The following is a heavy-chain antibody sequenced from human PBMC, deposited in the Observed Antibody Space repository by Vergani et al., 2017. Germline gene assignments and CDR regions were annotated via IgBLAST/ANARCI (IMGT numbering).Heavy chain of an antibody. CDR3: ATRPAAGIES. CDR1: GFTFSSYA. Sequence: EVQLLESGGGLVQPGGSLRLSCAASGFTFSSYAMSWVRQAPGKGLEWVSTISGSGGSTYYADSVKGRFTISRDNSKNTLYLQMNSLRAEDTAVYFCATRPAAGIESWGQGTLVTVSS. V-gene: IGHV3-23*01. CDR2: ISGSGGST. D-gene: IGHD2-2*01. J-gene: IGHJ4*02.